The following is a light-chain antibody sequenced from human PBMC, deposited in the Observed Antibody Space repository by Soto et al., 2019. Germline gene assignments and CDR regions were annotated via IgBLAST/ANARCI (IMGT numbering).Light chain of an antibody. CDR3: QQYGGSPLT. V-gene: IGKV3-20*01. J-gene: IGKJ5*01. CDR1: QSVDDDF. CDR2: GAS. Sequence: EIVLTQSPGTLSLSSGERATLSCRANQSVDDDFLAWYQRRPGQAPRLLIYGASTRASGIPQRFSGGGSGTDFTLTISRLEPEDFAVYYCQQYGGSPLTFGQGTRLRL.